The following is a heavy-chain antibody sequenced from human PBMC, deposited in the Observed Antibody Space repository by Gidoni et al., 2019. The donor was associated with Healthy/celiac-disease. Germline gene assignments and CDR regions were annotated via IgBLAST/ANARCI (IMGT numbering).Heavy chain of an antibody. Sequence: QVQLVESGGGVVQPGRSLRLSCSASGFTFRTYGMHWVRQAPGKGLEWVAVIWYDGSNKYYADSVKGRFTISRDNSKNTLYLQMSSLRAEDTAVYYCARPYDSSGYPPWYFDLWGRGTLVTVSS. V-gene: IGHV3-33*01. CDR1: GFTFRTYG. J-gene: IGHJ2*01. CDR2: IWYDGSNK. D-gene: IGHD3-22*01. CDR3: ARPYDSSGYPPWYFDL.